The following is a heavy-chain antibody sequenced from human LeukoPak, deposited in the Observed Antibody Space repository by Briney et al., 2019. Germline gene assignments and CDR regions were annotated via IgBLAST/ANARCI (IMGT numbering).Heavy chain of an antibody. V-gene: IGHV6-1*01. CDR2: TYYRSKWYN. CDR3: AGAAQQLVQNYYYGMDV. J-gene: IGHJ6*02. CDR1: GDSVSSNSAA. D-gene: IGHD6-13*01. Sequence: SQTLSLTCAISGDSVSSNSAAWNWIRQSPSRGLEWLGRTYYRSKWYNDYAVSVKSRITINPDTSKNQFSLQLNSVTPEDTAVYYCAGAAQQLVQNYYYGMDVWGQGTTVTVSS.